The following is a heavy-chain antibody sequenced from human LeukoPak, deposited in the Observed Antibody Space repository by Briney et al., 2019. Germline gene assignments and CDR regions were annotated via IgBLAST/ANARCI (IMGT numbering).Heavy chain of an antibody. V-gene: IGHV3-9*01. D-gene: IGHD2-2*01. CDR2: ISWSSGSI. J-gene: IGHJ4*02. CDR1: GFTFSSYA. Sequence: GGSLRLSCAASGFTFSSYAMHWVRRAPGKGLERVAGISWSSGSIGYADSVKGRFTISRDNAKNSLYLQMNSLRAEDTALYYCAKDREGASTSGFSYWGQGTLVTVSS. CDR3: AKDREGASTSGFSY.